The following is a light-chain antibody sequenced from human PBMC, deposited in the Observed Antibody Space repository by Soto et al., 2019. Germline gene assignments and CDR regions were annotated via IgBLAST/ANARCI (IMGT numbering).Light chain of an antibody. Sequence: QAVVTQPPSASGTPGQRVTISCSGSSSNIGSNYVYWYQQLPGTAPKLLIHRNNQRPSGVPDRFSGSRSGTSASLAISGLLSEDDADYYCSAWDDSRSGLVVFGGGTKLTVL. J-gene: IGLJ2*01. CDR1: SSNIGSNY. CDR3: SAWDDSRSGLVV. CDR2: RNN. V-gene: IGLV1-47*01.